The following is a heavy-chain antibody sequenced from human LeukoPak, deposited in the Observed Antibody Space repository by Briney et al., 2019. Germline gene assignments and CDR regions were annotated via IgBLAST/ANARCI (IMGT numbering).Heavy chain of an antibody. D-gene: IGHD3-22*01. Sequence: PGGSLRLSCAASGFTFSSYSMNWVRQAPGKGLEWVSSISSSSSYIYYADSVKGRFTISRDNAKNSLYLQMNSLRAEDTAVYYCARDPLHYYYESSGYYFFDYWGQGTLVTVSS. J-gene: IGHJ4*02. CDR2: ISSSSSYI. CDR1: GFTFSSYS. CDR3: ARDPLHYYYESSGYYFFDY. V-gene: IGHV3-21*01.